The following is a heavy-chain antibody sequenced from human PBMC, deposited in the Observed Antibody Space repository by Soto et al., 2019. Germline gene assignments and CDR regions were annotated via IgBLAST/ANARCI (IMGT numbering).Heavy chain of an antibody. J-gene: IGHJ5*02. CDR1: GGTFSSYT. V-gene: IGHV1-69*08. D-gene: IGHD2-15*01. CDR2: IIPILGIA. CDR3: ARDSCSGGSCYLGNWFDP. Sequence: QVQLVQSGAEVKKPGSSVKVSCKASGGTFSSYTISWVRQAPGQGLEWMGRIIPILGIANYAQKFQGSVTITADKSTSTAYMELSSLRSEDTAMYYCARDSCSGGSCYLGNWFDPWGQGTLVTVSS.